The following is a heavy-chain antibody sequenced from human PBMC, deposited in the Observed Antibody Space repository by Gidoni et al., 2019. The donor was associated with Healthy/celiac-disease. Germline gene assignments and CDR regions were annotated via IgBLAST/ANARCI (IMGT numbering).Heavy chain of an antibody. CDR1: GYSISSGYY. D-gene: IGHD2-8*01. Sequence: QVQLQEPGPGLVKPSETLSLTCTVSGYSISSGYYWGWIRQPPGKGLEWIGSIYHSGNTYYNPSLKSRVTISVDTSKNQFSLKLSSVTAADTAVYYCARVMSAYDAFDIWGQGTMVTVSS. CDR3: ARVMSAYDAFDI. J-gene: IGHJ3*02. V-gene: IGHV4-38-2*02. CDR2: IYHSGNT.